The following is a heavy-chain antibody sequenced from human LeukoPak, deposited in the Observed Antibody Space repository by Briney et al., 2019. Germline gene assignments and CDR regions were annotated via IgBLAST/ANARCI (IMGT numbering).Heavy chain of an antibody. J-gene: IGHJ4*02. Sequence: PSETLSLTCTVSGGSISTYYWSWIRQPPGKGLEWIGYIYYTESTNYNPSLKSRVTISVDTSKNQFSLKLSSVTAADTAVYYCARVLYGGVDYWGQGTLVTVSS. CDR2: IYYTEST. V-gene: IGHV4-59*01. D-gene: IGHD4-23*01. CDR3: ARVLYGGVDY. CDR1: GGSISTYY.